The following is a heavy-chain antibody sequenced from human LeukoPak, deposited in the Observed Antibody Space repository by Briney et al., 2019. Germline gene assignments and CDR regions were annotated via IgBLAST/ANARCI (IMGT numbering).Heavy chain of an antibody. CDR3: ARVSSGWYENWFDP. Sequence: SETLSLTCTVSGGSISSYYWSWIRQPAGRGLEWIGRIYTSGSTNYNPSLKSRVTMSVDTSKNQFSLKLSSVTAADTAVYYCARVSSGWYENWFDPWGQGTLVTVSS. J-gene: IGHJ5*02. V-gene: IGHV4-4*07. D-gene: IGHD6-19*01. CDR2: IYTSGST. CDR1: GGSISSYY.